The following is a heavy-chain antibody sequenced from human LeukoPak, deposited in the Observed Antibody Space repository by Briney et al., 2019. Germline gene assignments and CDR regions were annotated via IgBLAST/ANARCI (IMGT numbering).Heavy chain of an antibody. J-gene: IGHJ5*01. CDR3: ARKGEHYYDSGKVWPAWFDS. D-gene: IGHD3-10*01. Sequence: SQTLSLTCTVSGGSISSGGYYWSWIRQHPGKGLEWIGYIYYSGSTYYNPSLKSRVTISVDTSKNQFSLKLSSVTAADTAVYYCARKGEHYYDSGKVWPAWFDSWGQGTPVTVSS. V-gene: IGHV4-31*03. CDR2: IYYSGST. CDR1: GGSISSGGYY.